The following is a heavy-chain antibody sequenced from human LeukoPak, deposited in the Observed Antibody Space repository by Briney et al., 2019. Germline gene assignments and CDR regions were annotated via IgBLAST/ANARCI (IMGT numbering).Heavy chain of an antibody. CDR2: INPNSGGT. D-gene: IGHD3-10*01. V-gene: IGHV1-2*02. CDR1: GYTFTGYY. CDR3: ARDRPLDADDYYGFYYFDY. J-gene: IGHJ4*02. Sequence: ASVKVSCKASGYTFTGYYMHWVRQAPGQGLEWMGWINPNSGGTNHAQKFQGRVTMTKDTSISTAYMELSRLRSDDTAVYYCARDRPLDADDYYGFYYFDYWGQGTLVTVSS.